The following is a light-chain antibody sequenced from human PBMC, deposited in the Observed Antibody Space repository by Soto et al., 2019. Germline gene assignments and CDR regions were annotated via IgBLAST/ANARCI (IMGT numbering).Light chain of an antibody. CDR2: AAS. J-gene: IGKJ2*01. V-gene: IGKV1-39*01. CDR1: QSISNS. CDR3: QQSHSTPYT. Sequence: DIQVTQSPPSLSASVGDRVILTCRASQSISNSLNWYQQKPGKAPKVLILAASSLQSGVPSRFSGSGSGTDFTLTIIGLQPEDFATSFCQQSHSTPYTFGQGTKLEIK.